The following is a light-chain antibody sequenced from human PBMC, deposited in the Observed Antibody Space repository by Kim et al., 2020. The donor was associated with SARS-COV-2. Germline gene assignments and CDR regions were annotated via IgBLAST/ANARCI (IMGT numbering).Light chain of an antibody. J-gene: IGLJ2*01. CDR2: DVS. CDR3: SSYTTTTTFEL. Sequence: QSITITYTESRSVVGGYDYVSWYQQHPGKAPKVIIYDVSKRPSVVSHRFSGSKSGNTASLTISGLQAEDAADYYCSSYTTTTTFELFGGGTQLTVL. CDR1: RSVVGGYDY. V-gene: IGLV2-14*03.